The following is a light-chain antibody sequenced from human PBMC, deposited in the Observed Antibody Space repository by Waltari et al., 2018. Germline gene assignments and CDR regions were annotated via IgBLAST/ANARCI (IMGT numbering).Light chain of an antibody. CDR1: LSISGY. Sequence: IMLTQSPGTLSLSPRERATLSCRASLSISGYLAWYQQKPGQAPRLLIYGASTRATGIPDRFSGSGSGTDFSLTISGLEPEDSAVYYCQHHFRLPATFGQGTKVEIK. CDR3: QHHFRLPAT. CDR2: GAS. J-gene: IGKJ1*01. V-gene: IGKV3-20*01.